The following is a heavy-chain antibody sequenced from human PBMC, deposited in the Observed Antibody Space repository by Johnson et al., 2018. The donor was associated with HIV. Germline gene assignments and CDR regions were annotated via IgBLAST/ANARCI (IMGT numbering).Heavy chain of an antibody. CDR2: IGTAGDT. CDR1: GFTVSSNY. V-gene: IGHV3-13*01. Sequence: VQLVESGGGLVQPGGSLRLSCAASGFTVSSNYMIWVRQAPGKGLEWVSAIGTAGDTYYPGSVKGRFTISRENAKNSLYLQMNSLRAEDTAVYYCAREMGREDDAFDIWGLGTKVTVSS. D-gene: IGHD1-26*01. CDR3: AREMGREDDAFDI. J-gene: IGHJ3*02.